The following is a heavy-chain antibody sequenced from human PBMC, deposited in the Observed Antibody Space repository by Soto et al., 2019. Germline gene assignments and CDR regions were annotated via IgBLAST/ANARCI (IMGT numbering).Heavy chain of an antibody. CDR1: GGSISSYY. Sequence: SETLSLTCTVSGGSISSYYWSWIRQPPGKGLEWIGYIYYSGSTNCNPSLESRVTISVDTSKNQFSLKLSSVTAADTAVYYCARLTQGDYGVWYFDYWGQGTLVTVSS. D-gene: IGHD4-17*01. J-gene: IGHJ4*02. V-gene: IGHV4-59*08. CDR3: ARLTQGDYGVWYFDY. CDR2: IYYSGST.